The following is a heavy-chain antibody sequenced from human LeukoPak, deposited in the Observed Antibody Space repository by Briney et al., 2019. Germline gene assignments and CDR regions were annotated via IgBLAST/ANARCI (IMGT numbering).Heavy chain of an antibody. J-gene: IGHJ4*02. D-gene: IGHD5-18*01. CDR1: GFTFDDYA. Sequence: GGSLRLSCAASGFTFDDYAMHWVRQAPGKGLEWVSGISWNSGSIGYADSVKGRFTISRDNAKNSLYLQMNSLRAEDTALYYCAKDPTAMVTSFDYWGQGTLVTVPS. CDR3: AKDPTAMVTSFDY. V-gene: IGHV3-9*01. CDR2: ISWNSGSI.